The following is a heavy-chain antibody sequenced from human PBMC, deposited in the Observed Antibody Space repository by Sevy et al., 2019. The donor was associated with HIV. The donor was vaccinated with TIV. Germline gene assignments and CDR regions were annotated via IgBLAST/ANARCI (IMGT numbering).Heavy chain of an antibody. V-gene: IGHV1-69*13. D-gene: IGHD3-10*01. Sequence: ASVKVSCKASGGTFSSYAISWVRQAPGQGLEWMGGIIPIFGKANYAQKFQGRVTITADESTRTDYMGLSSLRSEDTAVYYCARGEYYYGSGRYFNWFDPWGQGTLVTVSS. CDR1: GGTFSSYA. CDR3: ARGEYYYGSGRYFNWFDP. CDR2: IIPIFGKA. J-gene: IGHJ5*02.